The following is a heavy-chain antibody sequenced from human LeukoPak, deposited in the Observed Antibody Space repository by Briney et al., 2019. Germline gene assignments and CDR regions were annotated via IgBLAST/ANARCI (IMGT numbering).Heavy chain of an antibody. D-gene: IGHD6-13*01. CDR1: GYTFTSYG. CDR2: MNPNSGNT. V-gene: IGHV1-8*01. CDR3: ARGRGSSGRTNWFDP. J-gene: IGHJ5*02. Sequence: ASVKVSCKASGYTFTSYGINWVRQATGQGLEWMGWMNPNSGNTGYAQKFQGRVTMTRNTSISTAYMELSSLRSEDTAVYYCARGRGSSGRTNWFDPWGQGTLVTVSS.